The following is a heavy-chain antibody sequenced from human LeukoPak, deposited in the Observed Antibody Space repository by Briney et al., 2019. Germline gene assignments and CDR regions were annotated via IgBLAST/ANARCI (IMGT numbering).Heavy chain of an antibody. CDR1: GFTFSNYA. CDR3: ARESRHYDSSGYYYDWFDP. J-gene: IGHJ5*02. D-gene: IGHD3-22*01. CDR2: LSGSGGST. V-gene: IGHV3-23*01. Sequence: PGGSLRLFCAASGFTFSNYAMSWVRQAPGKGLEWVSALSGSGGSTYYADSVKGRFTISRDNSENTLYLQMNSLRAEDTAVYYCARESRHYDSSGYYYDWFDPWGQGTLVTVSS.